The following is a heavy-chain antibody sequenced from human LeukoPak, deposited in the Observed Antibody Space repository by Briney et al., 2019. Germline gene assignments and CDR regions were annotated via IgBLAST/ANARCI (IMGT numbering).Heavy chain of an antibody. CDR3: ARAPSEIGGYYPEYFRH. CDR1: GFTFSTYW. CDR2: IKSDGST. D-gene: IGHD3-22*01. Sequence: GGSLRLSCAASGFTFSTYWMXWVRHAPGXGXXWVSRIKSDGSTNYADSVKGRFTISRDNANNTLSLQMNSLRPEDTGVYYCARAPSEIGGYYPEYFRHWGQGALVTVSS. J-gene: IGHJ1*01. V-gene: IGHV3-74*01.